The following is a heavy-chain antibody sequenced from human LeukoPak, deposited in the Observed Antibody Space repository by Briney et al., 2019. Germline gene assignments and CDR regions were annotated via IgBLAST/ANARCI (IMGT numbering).Heavy chain of an antibody. Sequence: GGSLRLSCAASGFTFSRYAMHWVRQAPGKGLEWVALISDDGSNKYYVDSVKGRFTISRDNSKNTLSLQMNSLRAEDTAVYYCAKDPYYYDSSGYDAFDIWGQGTMVTVSS. CDR1: GFTFSRYA. J-gene: IGHJ3*02. CDR2: ISDDGSNK. CDR3: AKDPYYYDSSGYDAFDI. V-gene: IGHV3-30-3*01. D-gene: IGHD3-22*01.